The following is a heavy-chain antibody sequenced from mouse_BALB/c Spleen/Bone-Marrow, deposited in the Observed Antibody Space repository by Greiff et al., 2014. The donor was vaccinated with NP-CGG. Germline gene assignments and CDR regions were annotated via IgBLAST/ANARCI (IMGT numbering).Heavy chain of an antibody. D-gene: IGHD3-2*01. CDR2: IDPANGNT. Sequence: EVQLVESGAELVKPGASVKLPCTASGFNIKDTYMHWVKQRPEQGLEWIGRIDPANGNTKYDPKFQGKATITADTSSNTAYLQLSSLTSEDTAVYYCATTDSSGVFAYWGQGTLVTVSA. J-gene: IGHJ3*01. CDR3: ATTDSSGVFAY. CDR1: GFNIKDTY. V-gene: IGHV14-3*02.